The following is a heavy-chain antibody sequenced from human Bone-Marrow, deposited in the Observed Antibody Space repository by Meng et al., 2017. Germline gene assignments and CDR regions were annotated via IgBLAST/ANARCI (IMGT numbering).Heavy chain of an antibody. CDR2: MKSNVDGGTV. Sequence: QLVESGGGFVKPGGSLRLSCAASGFTFSNAWMTWVRQAPGKGLEWIGRMKSNVDGGTVDYAAAVKGRFFISRDDSENTFYLQMNSLKTEDTAVYYCSGHVDYWGHGTLVTVPS. CDR3: SGHVDY. CDR1: GFTFSNAW. V-gene: IGHV3-15*01. J-gene: IGHJ4*01.